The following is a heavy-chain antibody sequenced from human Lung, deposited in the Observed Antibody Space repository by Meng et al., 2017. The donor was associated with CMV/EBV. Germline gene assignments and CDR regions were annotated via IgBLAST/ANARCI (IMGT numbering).Heavy chain of an antibody. CDR1: GFTFGDYA. J-gene: IGHJ6*02. CDR2: ISWNSGSI. CDR3: AKDRGATNRYGMDV. Sequence: SLKISCAASGFTFGDYAMHWVRQAPGKGLEWVSGISWNSGSIGYADSAKGRFTISRDNAKNSLYLQMNSLRAEDTALYYCAKDRGATNRYGMDVWGQGTTVTVSS. V-gene: IGHV3-9*01. D-gene: IGHD1-26*01.